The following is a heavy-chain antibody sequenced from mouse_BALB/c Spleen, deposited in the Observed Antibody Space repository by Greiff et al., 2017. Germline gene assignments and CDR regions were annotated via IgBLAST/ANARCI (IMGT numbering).Heavy chain of an antibody. CDR1: GFTFSSFG. J-gene: IGHJ2*01. CDR3: ARHDYGLDY. CDR2: ISSGSSTI. V-gene: IGHV5-17*02. Sequence: EVQLVESGGGLVQPGGSRKLSCAASGFTFSSFGMHWVRQAPEKGLEWVAYISSGSSTIYYADTVKGRFTISRDNPKNTLFLQMTSLRSEDTAMYYCARHDYGLDYWGQGTTLTVSS. D-gene: IGHD2-4*01.